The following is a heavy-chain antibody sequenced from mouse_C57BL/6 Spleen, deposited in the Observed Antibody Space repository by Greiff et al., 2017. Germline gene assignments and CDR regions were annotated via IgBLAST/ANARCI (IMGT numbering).Heavy chain of an antibody. Sequence: QVQLLQSGADLARPGASVKLSCKASGYTFTSYGISWVQQRTGQGLEWIGEIYTRSGNTYYNEKFKGKATLTADKSSSTAYMELRSLTSEDSAVYFCARAAQALYAMDYWGQGTSVTVSS. CDR3: ARAAQALYAMDY. V-gene: IGHV1-81*01. D-gene: IGHD3-2*02. CDR1: GYTFTSYG. CDR2: IYTRSGNT. J-gene: IGHJ4*01.